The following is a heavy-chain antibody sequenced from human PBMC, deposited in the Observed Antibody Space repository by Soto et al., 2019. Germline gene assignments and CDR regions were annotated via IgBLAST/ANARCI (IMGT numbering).Heavy chain of an antibody. CDR1: GYPLTSYD. J-gene: IGHJ4*02. Sequence: SEKAAFRASGYPLTSYDINWVRQATGQRLEWMGWMNPNSGNTGYAHKLQGRVTMTRNTSISTAYMELSSLRSEYTAVYYCASGVFWSGRESGGWGRGTLVIVSS. CDR3: ASGVFWSGRESGG. D-gene: IGHD3-3*01. CDR2: MNPNSGNT. V-gene: IGHV1-8*01.